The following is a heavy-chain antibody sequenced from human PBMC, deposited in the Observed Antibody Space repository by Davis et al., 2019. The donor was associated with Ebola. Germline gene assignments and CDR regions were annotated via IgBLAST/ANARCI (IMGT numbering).Heavy chain of an antibody. D-gene: IGHD5-18*01. CDR1: GGSTSSITW. CDR2: IYYSGST. Sequence: SETLSPTCPLPGGSTSSITWWSCVRQPPGKALEWIWYIYYSGSTNYNPSLKSRVTISVDTSKNQFSLKLSSVTAADTAVYYCARGGYGYGMDVWGQGTTVTVSS. J-gene: IGHJ6*02. V-gene: IGHV4-4*02. CDR3: ARGGYGYGMDV.